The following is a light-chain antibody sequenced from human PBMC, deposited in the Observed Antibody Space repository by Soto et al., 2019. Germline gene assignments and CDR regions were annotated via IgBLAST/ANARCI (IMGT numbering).Light chain of an antibody. J-gene: IGKJ4*01. CDR2: GAS. Sequence: ETVLTQSPATLSLSPGERSTLSCRASQSVSSNYLSWYQQKPGQAPRLLIYGASSGATGIPDRFSASGSGTDFTLTISRLEPEDFAVYFCQQHGSSPLTFGGGTKVDIK. CDR3: QQHGSSPLT. CDR1: QSVSSNY. V-gene: IGKV3-20*01.